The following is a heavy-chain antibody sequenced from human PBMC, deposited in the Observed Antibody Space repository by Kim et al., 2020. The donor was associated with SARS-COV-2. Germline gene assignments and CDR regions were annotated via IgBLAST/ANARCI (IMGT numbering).Heavy chain of an antibody. CDR3: AKVGRGSGYPYYFDY. D-gene: IGHD3-22*01. J-gene: IGHJ4*02. Sequence: DSVKGRFTISRDNSKNTLYLQMNSLRAEDTAVYYCAKVGRGSGYPYYFDYWGQGTLVTVSS. V-gene: IGHV3-23*01.